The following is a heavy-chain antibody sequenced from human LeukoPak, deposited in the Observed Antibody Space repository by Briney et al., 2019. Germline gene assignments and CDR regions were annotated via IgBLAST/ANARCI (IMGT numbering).Heavy chain of an antibody. CDR2: MYNSGST. CDR3: ARGEYHYGSGSYVFPIMDV. V-gene: IGHV4-59*08. D-gene: IGHD3-10*01. CDR1: GGSISSYH. Sequence: NPSETLSLTCTVSGGSISSYHWSWIRQPPGKGLEWSGYMYNSGSTKYNPSLKSRVTISVDTSKNQFSLKLSSVTAADTAVYHCARGEYHYGSGSYVFPIMDVWGQGTTVTVSS. J-gene: IGHJ6*01.